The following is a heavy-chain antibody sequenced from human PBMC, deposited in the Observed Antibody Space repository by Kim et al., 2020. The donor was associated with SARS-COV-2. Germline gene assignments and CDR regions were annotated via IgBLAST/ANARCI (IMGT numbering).Heavy chain of an antibody. D-gene: IGHD5-18*01. CDR3: AKLRHSYGYGGTFDI. J-gene: IGHJ3*02. V-gene: IGHV3-9*01. CDR2: ISWNSSSI. Sequence: GGSLRLSCAASGFTFGDYAMHWVRQAPGKGLEWVSGISWNSSSIGYADSVKGRFTISRDNAKNSLYLQMNSLRAEDTALYYCAKLRHSYGYGGTFDIWGQGTMVTVSS. CDR1: GFTFGDYA.